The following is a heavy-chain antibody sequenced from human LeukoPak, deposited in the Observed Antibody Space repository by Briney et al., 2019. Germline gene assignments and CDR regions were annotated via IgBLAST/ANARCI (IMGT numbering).Heavy chain of an antibody. J-gene: IGHJ5*02. CDR2: IYSGGST. CDR1: GDSISGSPYS. D-gene: IGHD5-24*01. CDR3: ASFSHGLQGSS. V-gene: IGHV4-39*01. Sequence: PPETLSLTCIVSGDSISGSPYSWGWIRQPPGKGLEWIGSIYSGGSTYYNPSLKSRVTISVDTSNNQFSLQLSSVTAADTAVYYWASFSHGLQGSSWGQGTLVTVSS.